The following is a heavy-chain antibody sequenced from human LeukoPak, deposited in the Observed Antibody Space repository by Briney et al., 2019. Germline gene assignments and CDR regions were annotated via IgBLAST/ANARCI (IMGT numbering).Heavy chain of an antibody. D-gene: IGHD3-22*01. Sequence: GGSLRLSCAASGFTFSTSWMTWVRQAPGKGLEWVANINQDGSEKYYVDSVKGRFTISRDNAKNSLYLQMNSLRAEDTAVYYCAREAPPISYDSSGYYYYYYMDVWGKGTTVTVSS. V-gene: IGHV3-7*01. CDR3: AREAPPISYDSSGYYYYYYMDV. CDR1: GFTFSTSW. J-gene: IGHJ6*03. CDR2: INQDGSEK.